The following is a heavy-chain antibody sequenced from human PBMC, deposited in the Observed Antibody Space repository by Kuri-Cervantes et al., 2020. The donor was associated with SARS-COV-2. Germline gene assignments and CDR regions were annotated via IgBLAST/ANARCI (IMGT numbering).Heavy chain of an antibody. CDR2: ISWDGGST. Sequence: GGSLRLSCAASGFTFDDYAMHWVRQAPGKGLEWVSLISWDGGSTHYADSVKGRFTISRDNSKNSLYLQMNSLRAEDTALYYCAKDGDCSSTSCYYMDVWGKGTTVTVSS. CDR3: AKDGDCSSTSCYYMDV. D-gene: IGHD2-2*01. J-gene: IGHJ6*03. CDR1: GFTFDDYA. V-gene: IGHV3-43D*03.